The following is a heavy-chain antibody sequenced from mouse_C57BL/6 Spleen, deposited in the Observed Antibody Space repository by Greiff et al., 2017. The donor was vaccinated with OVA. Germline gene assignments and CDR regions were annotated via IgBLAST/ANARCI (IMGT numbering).Heavy chain of an antibody. D-gene: IGHD2-3*01. CDR3: VRYYDSFYAMED. J-gene: IGHJ4*01. CDR2: IRNKANGYTT. Sequence: EVLGVESGGGLVQPGGSLSLSCAASGFTFTDYYMSWVRQPPGKALEWLGFIRNKANGYTTEYSASVKGRFTISRDNSQSILYLQMNALSAEDSATNYRVRYYDSFYAMEDWGKGTSVTVSS. CDR1: GFTFTDYY. V-gene: IGHV7-3*01.